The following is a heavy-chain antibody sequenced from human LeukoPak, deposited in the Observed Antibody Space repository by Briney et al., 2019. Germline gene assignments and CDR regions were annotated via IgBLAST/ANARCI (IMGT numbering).Heavy chain of an antibody. Sequence: PGGSLRLSCAASGFTFSSYEMNWVRQAPGKGLEWVAVISYDGSNKYYADSVKGRFTISRDNSKNTLYLQMNSLRAEDTAVYYCAREGEGATYNWFDPWGQGTLVTVSS. V-gene: IGHV3-30-3*01. CDR2: ISYDGSNK. CDR3: AREGEGATYNWFDP. CDR1: GFTFSSYE. D-gene: IGHD1-26*01. J-gene: IGHJ5*02.